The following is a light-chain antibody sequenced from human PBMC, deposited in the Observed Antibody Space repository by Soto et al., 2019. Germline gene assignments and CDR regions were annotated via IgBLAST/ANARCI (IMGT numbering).Light chain of an antibody. J-gene: IGKJ1*01. CDR3: QQYNTDET. Sequence: SQITQSASTLSASVGDRVTITCRASQSISTWLAWYQQKPGEAPKPLIYKASTLESGVPSRFSGSGSGTEFTLTIRSLQPDDFATYYCQQYNTDETFGQGTKVDNK. CDR1: QSISTW. CDR2: KAS. V-gene: IGKV1-5*03.